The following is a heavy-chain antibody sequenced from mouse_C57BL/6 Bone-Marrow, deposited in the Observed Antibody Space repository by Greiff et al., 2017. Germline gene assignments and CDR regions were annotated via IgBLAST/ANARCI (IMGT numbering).Heavy chain of an antibody. J-gene: IGHJ2*01. CDR3: THYYYGSDNCDY. D-gene: IGHD1-1*01. CDR1: GFNIKDDY. CDR2: IDPENGDT. Sequence: VQLQQSGAELVRPGASVKLSCTASGFNIKDDYMHWVKQRPEQGLEWIGWIDPENGDTEYASKFQGKATITADTSSNTAYLQLSSLTSEDTTVYYCTHYYYGSDNCDYWGQGTTLTVSA. V-gene: IGHV14-4*01.